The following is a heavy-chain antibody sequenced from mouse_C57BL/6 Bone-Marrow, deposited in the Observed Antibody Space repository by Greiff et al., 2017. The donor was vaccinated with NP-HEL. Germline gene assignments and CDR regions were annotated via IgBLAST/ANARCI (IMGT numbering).Heavy chain of an antibody. CDR2: ISDGGSYT. V-gene: IGHV5-4*01. D-gene: IGHD2-2*01. J-gene: IGHJ2*01. CDR3: ARNLLWLRLYFDY. CDR1: GFTFSSYA. Sequence: EVQVVESGGGLVKPGGSLKLSCAASGFTFSSYAMSWVRQTPEKRLEWVATISDGGSYTYYPDNVKGRFTISRDNAKNNLYLQMSHLKSEDTAMYYCARNLLWLRLYFDYWGQGTTLTVSS.